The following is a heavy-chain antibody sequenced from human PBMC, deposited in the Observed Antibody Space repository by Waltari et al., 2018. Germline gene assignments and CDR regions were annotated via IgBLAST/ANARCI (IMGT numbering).Heavy chain of an antibody. CDR1: GYTFTSYD. CDR3: AIIAAAEPDTGDYFDY. D-gene: IGHD6-13*01. CDR2: MNPNSGNT. J-gene: IGHJ4*02. V-gene: IGHV1-8*03. Sequence: QVQLVQSGAEVKKPGASVKVSCKASGYTFTSYDTNGVRQATGQGRGGWGWMNPNSGNTGYAQKFQGRVTITRNTSISTAYMELSSLRSEDTAVYYCAIIAAAEPDTGDYFDYWGQGTLVTVSS.